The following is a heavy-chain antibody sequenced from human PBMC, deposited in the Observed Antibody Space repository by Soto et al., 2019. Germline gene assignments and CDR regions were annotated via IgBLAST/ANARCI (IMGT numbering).Heavy chain of an antibody. CDR1: GFTFDDYA. Sequence: EVQLVESGGGLVQPGRSLRLSCAASGFTFDDYAMHWVRQAPGKGLGWVSGISWNSGSIGYADSVKGRFTISRDNAKNSLYRQMNSLRAEDTALYYCAKDRGLVLSFYFDYWGQGTLVTVSS. CDR3: AKDRGLVLSFYFDY. V-gene: IGHV3-9*01. J-gene: IGHJ4*02. CDR2: ISWNSGSI. D-gene: IGHD6-19*01.